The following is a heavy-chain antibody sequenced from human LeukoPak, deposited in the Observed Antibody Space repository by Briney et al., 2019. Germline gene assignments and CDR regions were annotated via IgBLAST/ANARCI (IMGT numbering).Heavy chain of an antibody. CDR2: IYYSGST. CDR3: ARGLTDFDY. V-gene: IGHV4-59*01. Sequence: SETLSLTCAVYGVSFSGYYWSWIRQPPGKGLEWIGYIYYSGSTNYNPSLKSRVTISVDTSKNQFSLKLSSVTAADTAVYYCARGLTDFDYWGQGTLVTVSS. CDR1: GVSFSGYY. J-gene: IGHJ4*02.